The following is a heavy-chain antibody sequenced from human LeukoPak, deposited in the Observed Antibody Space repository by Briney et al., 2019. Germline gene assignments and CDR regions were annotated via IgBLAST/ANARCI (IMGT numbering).Heavy chain of an antibody. CDR2: VSSSGIIK. J-gene: IGHJ4*02. CDR3: VRWSPSTVTYDY. V-gene: IGHV3-11*01. CDR1: GFTFNDYH. Sequence: GGSLRLSCAASGFTFNDYHMSWIRQAPGKGLEWIAYVSSSGIIKYYPDSVKDRFTISRDNAKNSLSLQMNSLTAEDTAVYYCVRWSPSTVTYDYWGQGTLVTVSS. D-gene: IGHD4-17*01.